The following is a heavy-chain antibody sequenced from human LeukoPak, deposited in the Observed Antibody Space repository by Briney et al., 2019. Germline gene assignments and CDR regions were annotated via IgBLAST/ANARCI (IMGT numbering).Heavy chain of an antibody. CDR1: GYNFNDFY. D-gene: IGHD3-3*01. CDR2: INPNSGGT. Sequence: RASVKVSCKTSGYNFNDFYIHWVRQAPGQGLEWMGWINPNSGGTKYAQKFQGRVTLTRDTSISTAYMELSSLRSDDTAVYYCAREVFGVDYGMDVWGQGTTVTVSS. J-gene: IGHJ6*02. V-gene: IGHV1-2*02. CDR3: AREVFGVDYGMDV.